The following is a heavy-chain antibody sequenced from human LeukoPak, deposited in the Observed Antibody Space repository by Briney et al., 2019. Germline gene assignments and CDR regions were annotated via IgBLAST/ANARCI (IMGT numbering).Heavy chain of an antibody. V-gene: IGHV1-69*13. CDR1: GGTFNSYA. CDR2: IIPIFGTA. CDR3: ARADCSSTSCYLNPPYYYYGMDV. Sequence: ASVKVSCKASGGTFNSYAISWVRQAPGQGLEWMGAIIPIFGTANYAQKFQGRVTITADESTSTAYMELSSLRSEDTAVYYCARADCSSTSCYLNPPYYYYGMDVWGKGTTVTVSS. J-gene: IGHJ6*04. D-gene: IGHD2-2*01.